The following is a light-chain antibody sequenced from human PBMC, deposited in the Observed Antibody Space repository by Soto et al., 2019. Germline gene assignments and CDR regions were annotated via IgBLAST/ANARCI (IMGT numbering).Light chain of an antibody. J-gene: IGLJ2*01. Sequence: QSVLTQPASVSGSPGQSITISCTGTSSDVGAYGYVSWYQQHPGKAPKLMIYEVSYRPSGVSNCFSGSKSGNAASLTISGLQDEDEADYYCSSYTTSSTVVFGGGTKVTVL. CDR1: SSDVGAYGY. CDR3: SSYTTSSTVV. V-gene: IGLV2-14*01. CDR2: EVS.